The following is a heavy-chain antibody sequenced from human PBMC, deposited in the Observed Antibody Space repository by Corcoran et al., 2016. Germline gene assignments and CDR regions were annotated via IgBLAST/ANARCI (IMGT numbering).Heavy chain of an antibody. CDR2: IYTSGST. D-gene: IGHD3-3*01. CDR3: AGVGARLRFLESSNWFDP. CDR1: GGSISSYY. V-gene: IGHV4-4*07. J-gene: IGHJ5*02. Sequence: QVQLQESGPGLVKPSETLSLTCTVSGGSISSYYWSWIRQPAGKGLEWIGRIYTSGSTNYNPSLKSRVTMSVDTSKNQFSLKLSSVTAADTAVYYCAGVGARLRFLESSNWFDPWGQGTLVTVSS.